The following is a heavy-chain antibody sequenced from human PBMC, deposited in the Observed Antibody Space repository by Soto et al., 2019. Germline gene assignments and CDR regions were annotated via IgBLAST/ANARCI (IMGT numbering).Heavy chain of an antibody. CDR3: ARTLLLSNSHANYYYYYGMEV. CDR2: IDWDDDK. J-gene: IGHJ6*02. D-gene: IGHD1-26*01. CDR1: GFSLSTSGMC. Sequence: SGPTLVNPTQTLTLTCTFSGFSLSTSGMCVNWIRQPPGKALEWLARIDWDDDKYYSTSLKTRLTISKDTSKNQVVLTMTNMDPVDTATYYCARTLLLSNSHANYYYYYGMEVWGQGTTVTVSS. V-gene: IGHV2-70*11.